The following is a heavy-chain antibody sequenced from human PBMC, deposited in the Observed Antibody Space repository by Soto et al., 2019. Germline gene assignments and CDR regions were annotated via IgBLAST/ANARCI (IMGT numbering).Heavy chain of an antibody. CDR1: GFTFSSYA. D-gene: IGHD6-13*01. J-gene: IGHJ6*02. Sequence: GGSLRLSCAASGFTFSSYAMHWVRQAPGKGLEWVAVISYDGSNKYYADSVKGRFTISRDNSKNTLYLQMNSLRAEDTAVYYCARDGKVAAAGTEVYYYYGMDVWGQGTTVTVSS. CDR2: ISYDGSNK. CDR3: ARDGKVAAAGTEVYYYYGMDV. V-gene: IGHV3-30-3*01.